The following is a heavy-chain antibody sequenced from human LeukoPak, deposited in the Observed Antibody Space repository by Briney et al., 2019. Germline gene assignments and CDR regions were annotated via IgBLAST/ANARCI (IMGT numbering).Heavy chain of an antibody. D-gene: IGHD6-13*01. CDR1: GDSINDYY. CDR2: IYFTGST. V-gene: IGHV4-59*08. CDR3: ARRRAEGGSNGLYNWFDP. J-gene: IGHJ5*02. Sequence: SETLSLTCTVSGDSINDYYWGWIRQPPGKGLEWIGYIYFTGSTRYNPPLESRVTISVDTSKNQFSLKLSSVTAADTAVYYCARRRAEGGSNGLYNWFDPWGQGTLVTVSS.